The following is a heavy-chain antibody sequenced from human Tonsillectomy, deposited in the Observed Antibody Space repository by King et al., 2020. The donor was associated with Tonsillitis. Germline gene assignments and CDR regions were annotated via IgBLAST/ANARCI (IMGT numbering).Heavy chain of an antibody. CDR1: GYSFTSYG. CDR2: ISAYNGNT. CDR3: ARDDIRLGIANYYYHGMDV. D-gene: IGHD5-12*01. J-gene: IGHJ6*02. Sequence: VQLVESGAEVKKPGASVKVSCKASGYSFTSYGISWVRQAPGQGLEWMGWISAYNGNTNYPQKLQGRVTMTTDTSTSSAYMELRSLRSDDTAMYYCARDDIRLGIANYYYHGMDVWGQGTTVTVSS. V-gene: IGHV1-18*01.